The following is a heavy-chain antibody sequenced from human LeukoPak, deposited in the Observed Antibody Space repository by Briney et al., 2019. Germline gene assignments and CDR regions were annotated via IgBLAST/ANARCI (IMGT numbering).Heavy chain of an antibody. D-gene: IGHD6-6*01. V-gene: IGHV3-30*03. CDR1: GFTFSSYG. J-gene: IGHJ5*02. Sequence: GGSLRLSCAASGFTFSSYGMHWVRQAPGKGLEWVAVISYDGSNKYYADSVKGRFTISRDNAKTTLYLQMNSLRAEDTAVYYCARAASIAARLNWFDPWGQGTLVTVSS. CDR3: ARAASIAARLNWFDP. CDR2: ISYDGSNK.